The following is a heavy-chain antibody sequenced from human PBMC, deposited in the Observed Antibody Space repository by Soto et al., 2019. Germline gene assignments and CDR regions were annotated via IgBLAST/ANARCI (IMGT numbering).Heavy chain of an antibody. CDR2: MNPNSGNT. D-gene: IGHD2-15*01. J-gene: IGHJ6*03. V-gene: IGHV1-8*01. CDR3: ARAIVVVAATSYYYYYMDV. CDR1: GYTFTSYD. Sequence: ASVKVSCKASGYTFTSYDINWVRQATGQGLEWMGWMNPNSGNTGYAQKFQGRVTMTRNTSISTAYMELSSLRSEDTAVYYCARAIVVVAATSYYYYYMDVWGKGTTVTVS.